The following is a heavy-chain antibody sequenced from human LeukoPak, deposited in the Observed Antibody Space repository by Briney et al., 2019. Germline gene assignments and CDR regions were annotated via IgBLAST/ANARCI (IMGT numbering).Heavy chain of an antibody. J-gene: IGHJ5*02. CDR3: TRHQTNFYGSGAPFDP. CDR2: LYHSGNS. CDR1: GGSITTTYY. Sequence: PSETLSLTCSVSGGSITTTYYWSWIRQPSGGGLEWIASLYHSGNSNYNPSLKSRVTMSVDTSKNQFSPQLTSMTAADTAIYYCTRHQTNFYGSGAPFDPWGQGTLVTVSS. D-gene: IGHD3-10*01. V-gene: IGHV4-39*01.